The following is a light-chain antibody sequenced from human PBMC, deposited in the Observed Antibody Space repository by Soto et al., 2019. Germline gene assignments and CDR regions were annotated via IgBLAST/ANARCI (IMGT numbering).Light chain of an antibody. CDR2: DVS. CDR3: SSYTASSAPYV. J-gene: IGLJ1*01. V-gene: IGLV2-14*01. Sequence: QSVLTQPASVSGSPGQSITISCTRTSSDVGGYNYVSWYQQHPDKAPKLMIYDVSNRPSGVSNRFSGSKSGNTASLTISGLQAEDEADYYCSSYTASSAPYVFGTGTKLTVL. CDR1: SSDVGGYNY.